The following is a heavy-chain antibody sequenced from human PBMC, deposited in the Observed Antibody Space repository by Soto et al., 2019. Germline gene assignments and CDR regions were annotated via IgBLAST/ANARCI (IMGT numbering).Heavy chain of an antibody. V-gene: IGHV4-39*01. CDR2: IYYSGST. CDR3: ARLRYYDILTGGPSIPFYDRHFGMDV. Sequence: SETLSLTCTVSGGSISSSSYYWGWIRQPPGKGLEWIGSIYYSGSTYYNPSLKSRVTISVDTSKNQFSLKLSSVTAADTAVYYCARLRYYDILTGGPSIPFYDRHFGMDVWGQGTTVTVSS. J-gene: IGHJ6*02. CDR1: GGSISSSSYY. D-gene: IGHD3-9*01.